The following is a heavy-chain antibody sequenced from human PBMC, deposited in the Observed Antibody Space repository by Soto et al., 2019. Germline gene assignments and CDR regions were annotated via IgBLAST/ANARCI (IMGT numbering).Heavy chain of an antibody. J-gene: IGHJ5*02. Sequence: GASXKVSWKASGYTFTTYYMHWVRQAPGQLLEWMGIINPSGGSTSYAQKFQGRVTMTRDTSTSTVYMELSSLRSEDTAVYYCAISSGYQLLRTWGQGTLVTVSS. V-gene: IGHV1-46*01. CDR2: INPSGGST. CDR3: AISSGYQLLRT. D-gene: IGHD2-2*01. CDR1: GYTFTTYY.